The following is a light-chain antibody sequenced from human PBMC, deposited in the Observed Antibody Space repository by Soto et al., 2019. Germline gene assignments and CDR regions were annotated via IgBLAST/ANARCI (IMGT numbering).Light chain of an antibody. CDR3: CSYTRSGTLI. Sequence: QSALTQPASASGSPGQSITISCVGTSGDIGDYNYVSWYQQHPGKVPKVIIYDVSNRPSGVSYRFSGTKSGNTASLTVSGLQAEDEADYYCCSYTRSGTLIFGPGTKVTVL. CDR1: SGDIGDYNY. V-gene: IGLV2-14*01. CDR2: DVS. J-gene: IGLJ1*01.